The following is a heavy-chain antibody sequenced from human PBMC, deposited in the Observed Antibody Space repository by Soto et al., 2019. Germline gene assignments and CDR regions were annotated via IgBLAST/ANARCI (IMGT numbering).Heavy chain of an antibody. D-gene: IGHD2-15*01. V-gene: IGHV3-33*06. CDR2: IWGDGSHE. CDR3: AKDRADTYSIDY. J-gene: IGHJ4*02. Sequence: ESGGGVVQPGRSLRLSCAASGFTFRNFVMYWVRQAPGKGLEWVALIWGDGSHENYADSVKGRFSISRDNSKNTLYLQMNSLRAEDTAVYFYAKDRADTYSIDYWGQGTLVTVSS. CDR1: GFTFRNFV.